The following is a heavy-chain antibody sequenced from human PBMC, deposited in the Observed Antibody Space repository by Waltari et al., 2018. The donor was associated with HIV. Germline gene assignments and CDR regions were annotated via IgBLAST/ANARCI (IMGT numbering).Heavy chain of an antibody. CDR2: LRYDGSNK. Sequence: QVQLVESGGGVVEAGGSLRLSCAAAGFTFSSQGTPGVGQAPGKGLEWVAFLRYDGSNKYYADSVKGRFTISRDNSKNTLYLQMNSRRAEDTAVYYCAKLLPFFWSGYYRDYWCQGTLFTVSS. J-gene: IGHJ4*02. V-gene: IGHV3-30*02. CDR1: GFTFSSQG. D-gene: IGHD3-3*01. CDR3: AKLLPFFWSGYYRDY.